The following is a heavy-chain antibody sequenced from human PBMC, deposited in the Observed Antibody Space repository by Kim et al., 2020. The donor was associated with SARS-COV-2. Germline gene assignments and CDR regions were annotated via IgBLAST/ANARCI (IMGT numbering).Heavy chain of an antibody. Sequence: GGSLRLSCAASGFTFSSYWMHWVRQAPGKGLVWVSRINSDGSSTSYADSVKGRFTISRDNAKNTLYLQMNSLRAEDTAVYYCARTTGTGVPFDYWGQGTLVTVSS. V-gene: IGHV3-74*01. CDR3: ARTTGTGVPFDY. D-gene: IGHD1-1*01. CDR2: INSDGSST. J-gene: IGHJ4*02. CDR1: GFTFSSYW.